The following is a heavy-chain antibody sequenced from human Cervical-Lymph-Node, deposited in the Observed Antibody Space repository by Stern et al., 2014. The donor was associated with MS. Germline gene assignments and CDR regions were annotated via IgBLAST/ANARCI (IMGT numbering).Heavy chain of an antibody. CDR1: GDSVSSYY. Sequence: QLQLQESGPGLVEPSETLSLTCTVSGDSVSSYYWTWIRQPPGKGLEWIGFIYYSGSTDYNPSLKSRVTISVDTSKNQFSLKLSSVTAADTAVYYCASGSNSRTSDAFDIWGQGTMVTVSS. V-gene: IGHV4-59*02. J-gene: IGHJ3*02. D-gene: IGHD1-26*01. CDR3: ASGSNSRTSDAFDI. CDR2: IYYSGST.